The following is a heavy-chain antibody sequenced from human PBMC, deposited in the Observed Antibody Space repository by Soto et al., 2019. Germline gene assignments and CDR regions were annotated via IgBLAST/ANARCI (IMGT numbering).Heavy chain of an antibody. V-gene: IGHV1-69*13. CDR3: ASAAAGTQYYFDY. Sequence: SVKISCTASGGTFSSYAISGVRQAPGQGLEWMGGIIPIFGTANYAQKFQGRVTITADESTSTAYMELSSLRSEDTAVYYCASAAAGTQYYFDYWGQGTLVTVSS. J-gene: IGHJ4*02. CDR1: GGTFSSYA. D-gene: IGHD6-13*01. CDR2: IIPIFGTA.